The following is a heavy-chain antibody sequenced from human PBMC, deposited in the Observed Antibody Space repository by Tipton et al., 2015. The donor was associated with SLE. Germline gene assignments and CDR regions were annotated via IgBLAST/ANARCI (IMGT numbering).Heavy chain of an antibody. V-gene: IGHV4-59*08. J-gene: IGHJ5*02. Sequence: TLSLTCAVYGGSLSGYYWSWIRQPPGKGLEWIGYIYNSGSTNYNPSLKSRVTISVDTSKNQFSLKLSSVTAADTAVYYCARQVGGIAVAAHNWFDPWGQGTLVTVSS. CDR3: ARQVGGIAVAAHNWFDP. D-gene: IGHD6-19*01. CDR2: IYNSGST. CDR1: GGSLSGYY.